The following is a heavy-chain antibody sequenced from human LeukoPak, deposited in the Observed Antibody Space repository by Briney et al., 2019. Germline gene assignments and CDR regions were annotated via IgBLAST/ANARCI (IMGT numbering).Heavy chain of an antibody. V-gene: IGHV4-4*09. Sequence: SETLSLTCAVYGGSFSTYYWSWIRQAPGKGLECIGYIYINGDTNQNPSLKGRVTISLDTSKNQFSLRLSSVTAADTAVYYCARGARIFDFWGPGILVTVSS. CDR2: IYINGDT. J-gene: IGHJ4*02. CDR1: GGSFSTYY. CDR3: ARGARIFDF. D-gene: IGHD2/OR15-2a*01.